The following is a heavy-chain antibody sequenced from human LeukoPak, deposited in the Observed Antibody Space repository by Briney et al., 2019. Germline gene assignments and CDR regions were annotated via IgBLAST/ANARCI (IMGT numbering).Heavy chain of an antibody. CDR3: AIVSTSGYRDWLDP. CDR2: IYPKSGGT. J-gene: IGHJ5*02. Sequence: ASVKVSCKASGYTFTGYFMHWVRQAPGQGLEWMGWIYPKSGGTNSAQKFQGRVTMTRDTSISTAYMELSGLRFDDTAVYYCAIVSTSGYRDWLDPWGQGTLVTVSS. CDR1: GYTFTGYF. V-gene: IGHV1-2*02. D-gene: IGHD3-9*01.